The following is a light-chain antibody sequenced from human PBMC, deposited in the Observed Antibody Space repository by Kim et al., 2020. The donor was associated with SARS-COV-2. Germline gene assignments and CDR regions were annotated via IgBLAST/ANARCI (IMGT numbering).Light chain of an antibody. CDR3: GTWDSSLGAGV. CDR2: DNH. CDR1: SSNIGNSY. V-gene: IGLV1-51*01. J-gene: IGLJ3*02. Sequence: QSVLTQPPSVSAAPGQKVTISCSGSSSNIGNSYVYWYQQLPGTAPKLLIYDNHKRPSGIPDRFSGSKSGTSATLGITGLQTGDEADYYCGTWDSSLGAGVFGGGTQLTVL.